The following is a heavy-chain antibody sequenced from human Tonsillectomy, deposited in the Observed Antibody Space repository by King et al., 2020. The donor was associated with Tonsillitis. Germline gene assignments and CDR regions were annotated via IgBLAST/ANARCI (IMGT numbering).Heavy chain of an antibody. D-gene: IGHD3-9*01. V-gene: IGHV4-61*01. J-gene: IGHJ4*02. Sequence: VQLQESGPGLVKPSETLSLTCNVSGGSVSSGSYYWTWIRQPPGKGREWIGYIYHSGSLRYNPSLKSRVTISLDTSKNQFSLNLTSVTAADTAVYFCASRHDWDDYWGQGTLVTVSS. CDR2: IYHSGSL. CDR3: ASRHDWDDY. CDR1: GGSVSSGSYY.